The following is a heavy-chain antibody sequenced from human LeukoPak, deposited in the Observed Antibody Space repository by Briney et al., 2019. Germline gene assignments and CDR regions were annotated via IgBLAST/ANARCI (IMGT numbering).Heavy chain of an antibody. CDR3: ASSWYEIGEYYYYGMDV. CDR2: ISGSGDST. D-gene: IGHD6-13*01. Sequence: GGSLRLSCAASGFTFSSYAMSWVRQAPGKGLEWVSAISGSGDSTYYGDSVKGRFTISRDNSKNTLYLQMNSLRAEDTAVYYCASSWYEIGEYYYYGMDVWGQGTTVTVSS. CDR1: GFTFSSYA. V-gene: IGHV3-23*01. J-gene: IGHJ6*02.